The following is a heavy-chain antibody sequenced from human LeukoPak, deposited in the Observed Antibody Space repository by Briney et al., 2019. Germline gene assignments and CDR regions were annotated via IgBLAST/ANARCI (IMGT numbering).Heavy chain of an antibody. CDR2: INGRAGST. CDR3: AKRPIFGELLYYFDY. D-gene: IGHD3-10*01. Sequence: GGSLRLSCAASGFTFSISAMSFVRQAPGKGLEWFSTINGRAGSTYYADSVKGRFTISRDNSKNTLYLQTNSLRAEDTAIYYCAKRPIFGELLYYFDYWGQGTLVTVSS. V-gene: IGHV3-23*01. J-gene: IGHJ4*02. CDR1: GFTFSISA.